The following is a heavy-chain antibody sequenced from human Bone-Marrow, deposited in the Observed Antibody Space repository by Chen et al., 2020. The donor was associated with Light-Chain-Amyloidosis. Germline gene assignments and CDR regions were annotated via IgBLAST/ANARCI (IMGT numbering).Heavy chain of an antibody. CDR1: GGSFSGYY. Sequence: QVQLQQWGAGLLKPSETLSLTCAVYGGSFSGYYWSWLRQPPGQGLEWMGEINHSGSTNYTPYLPRRVTISVAPSTNPFSPKLSSATAAGTAVYFCAGGNKPRFWISAFDIWGQGTMVTVSS. J-gene: IGHJ3*02. CDR2: INHSGST. D-gene: IGHD3-3*01. CDR3: AGGNKPRFWISAFDI. V-gene: IGHV4-34*01.